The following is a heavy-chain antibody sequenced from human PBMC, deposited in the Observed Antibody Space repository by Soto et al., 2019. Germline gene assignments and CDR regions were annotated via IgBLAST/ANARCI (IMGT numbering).Heavy chain of an antibody. CDR3: AKTRYDFWSGLVDYYYYGMDV. V-gene: IGHV3-23*01. Sequence: PGGSLRLSCAASGFTFSSYAMSLVRQAPGKGLEWVSAISGSGGSTYYADSVKGRFTISRDNSKNTLYLQMNSLRAEDTAVYYCAKTRYDFWSGLVDYYYYGMDVWGQGTTVTVSS. CDR2: ISGSGGST. D-gene: IGHD3-3*01. CDR1: GFTFSSYA. J-gene: IGHJ6*02.